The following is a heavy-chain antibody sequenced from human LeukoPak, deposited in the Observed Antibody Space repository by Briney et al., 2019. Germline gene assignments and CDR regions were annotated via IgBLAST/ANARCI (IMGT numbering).Heavy chain of an antibody. CDR1: GGSISSYY. D-gene: IGHD2-15*01. CDR3: ARGNEYTWWQ. Sequence: SETLSLTCTVSGGSISSYYWSWIRQPPGKGLEWIGYIYYSGSTNYNPSLKSRVTISVDKPKSQFSLKLTSVTAADTAIYYCARGNEYTWWQWSQGTLVTVSS. J-gene: IGHJ4*02. CDR2: IYYSGST. V-gene: IGHV4-59*12.